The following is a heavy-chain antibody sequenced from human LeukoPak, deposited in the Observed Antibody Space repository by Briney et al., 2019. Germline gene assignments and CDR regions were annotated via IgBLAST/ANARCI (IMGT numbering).Heavy chain of an antibody. CDR1: GFTFSFYA. J-gene: IGHJ6*02. V-gene: IGHV3-48*04. CDR2: ISSSSSTI. CDR3: ARDRGSGYDYDYYYGMDV. Sequence: GGSLRLSCAASGFTFSFYAMSWVRQAPGKGLEWVSYISSSSSTIYYADSVKGRFTISRDNAKNSLYLQMNSLRAEDTAVYYCARDRGSGYDYDYYYGMDVWGQGTTVTVSS. D-gene: IGHD5-12*01.